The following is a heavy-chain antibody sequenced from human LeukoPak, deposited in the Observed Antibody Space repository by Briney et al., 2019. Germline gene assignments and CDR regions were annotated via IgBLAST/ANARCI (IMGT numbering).Heavy chain of an antibody. CDR3: ASALYSSGRYSFDY. CDR1: GGSVSSGSYY. D-gene: IGHD6-19*01. CDR2: IYYSGST. V-gene: IGHV4-61*01. J-gene: IGHJ4*02. Sequence: KASETLSLTCTVSGGSVSSGSYYWSWIRQPPGKGLEWIGYIYYSGSTNYNPSLKSRVTISVDTSKNQFSLKLSSVTAADTAVYYCASALYSSGRYSFDYWGQGTLVTVSS.